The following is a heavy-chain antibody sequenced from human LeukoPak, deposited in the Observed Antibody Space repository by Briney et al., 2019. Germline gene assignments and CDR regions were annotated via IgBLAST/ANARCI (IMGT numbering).Heavy chain of an antibody. D-gene: IGHD6-6*01. J-gene: IGHJ5*02. CDR1: GGSISSYY. Sequence: PSETLSLTCTVSGGSISSYYWSWIRQPPGKGLEWIGYIYYSGSTNYNPSLKSRVTISVDTSKNQFSLKLSSVTAADTAVYYCARVGPLGRKERYSSFEEWFDPWGQGTLVTVSS. V-gene: IGHV4-59*01. CDR2: IYYSGST. CDR3: ARVGPLGRKERYSSFEEWFDP.